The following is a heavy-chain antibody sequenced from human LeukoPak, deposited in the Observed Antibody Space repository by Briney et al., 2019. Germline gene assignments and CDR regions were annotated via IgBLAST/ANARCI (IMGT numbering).Heavy chain of an antibody. J-gene: IGHJ4*02. Sequence: GGSLRLSCATSGFTFSSYEMNWVRQAPGKGLEWISYITTSGTSTYYADSVKGRFTTSRDNGKTALSLQMNSLGAEDTAVYYCVVHSATSCYWGQGTLVTVSS. CDR1: GFTFSSYE. CDR3: VVHSATSCY. D-gene: IGHD1-26*01. CDR2: ITTSGTST. V-gene: IGHV3-48*03.